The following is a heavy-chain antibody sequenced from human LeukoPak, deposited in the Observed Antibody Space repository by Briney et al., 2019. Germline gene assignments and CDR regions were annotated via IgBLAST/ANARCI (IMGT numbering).Heavy chain of an antibody. CDR3: TRVGYIDEGIDY. D-gene: IGHD5-24*01. V-gene: IGHV3-7*04. CDR1: GFPFSSYW. J-gene: IGHJ4*02. CDR2: IKQDGSKK. Sequence: GGSLRLSCVASGFPFSSYWMTWVRQAPGKGLEWVANIKQDGSKKSYVDSVKGRFTISRDNAKNSLYLQMNSLRAEDTAIYYCTRVGYIDEGIDYWGQGTLVTASS.